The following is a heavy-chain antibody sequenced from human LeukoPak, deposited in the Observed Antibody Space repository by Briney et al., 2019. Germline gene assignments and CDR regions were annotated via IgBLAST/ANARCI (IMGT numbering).Heavy chain of an antibody. Sequence: GGSLRLSCAASGFTISSYWMSWVRQAPGKGLAWVANIKQDGSEKYYVDSVKGRFTISRDNAKNSLYLQMNSLRAEDTAVYYCARGWIQLWPFDYWGQGTLVTVSS. J-gene: IGHJ4*02. V-gene: IGHV3-7*01. D-gene: IGHD5-18*01. CDR3: ARGWIQLWPFDY. CDR2: IKQDGSEK. CDR1: GFTISSYW.